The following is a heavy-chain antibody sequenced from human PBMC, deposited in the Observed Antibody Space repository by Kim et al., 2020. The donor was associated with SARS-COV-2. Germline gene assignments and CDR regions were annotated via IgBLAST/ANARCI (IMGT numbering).Heavy chain of an antibody. D-gene: IGHD3-10*01. CDR3: ARGSSWVGVRGVIQDIPYYGMDV. J-gene: IGHJ6*02. CDR1: GGTFSSYA. CDR2: IIPIFGTA. V-gene: IGHV1-69*13. Sequence: SVKVSCKASGGTFSSYAISWVRQAPGQGLEWMGGIIPIFGTANYAQKFQGRVTITADESTSTAYMELSSLRSEDTAVYYCARGSSWVGVRGVIQDIPYYGMDVWGQGTTVTVSS.